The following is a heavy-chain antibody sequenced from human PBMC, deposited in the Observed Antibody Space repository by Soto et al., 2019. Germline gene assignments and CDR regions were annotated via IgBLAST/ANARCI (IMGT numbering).Heavy chain of an antibody. CDR1: GGSISSYY. D-gene: IGHD2-15*01. Sequence: QVQLQESGPGLVKPSETLSLTCTVSGGSISSYYWSWIRQPPGKGLEWLGYIYYSGSTNYNPSLKSRVTISVDTSKNQFSLKLSSVTAADTAVYYCARSGYCSGGSCHDAFDIWGQGTMVTVSS. CDR2: IYYSGST. V-gene: IGHV4-59*08. CDR3: ARSGYCSGGSCHDAFDI. J-gene: IGHJ3*02.